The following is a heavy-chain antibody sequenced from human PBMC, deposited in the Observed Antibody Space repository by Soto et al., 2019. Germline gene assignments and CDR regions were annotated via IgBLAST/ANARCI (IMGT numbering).Heavy chain of an antibody. CDR3: ARDGGTYYFDY. J-gene: IGHJ4*02. Sequence: QMQLVESGGGVVQPGKSLRLSCAASGFSFSRYVMHWVRQAPGKGLEWVALVWHDGGAKYYEDAVKGRFSISRDNSKNTLFLQLDSVRADDTAVYYCARDGGTYYFDYWGQGTVVTVSS. CDR2: VWHDGGAK. CDR1: GFSFSRYV. V-gene: IGHV3-33*01. D-gene: IGHD1-1*01.